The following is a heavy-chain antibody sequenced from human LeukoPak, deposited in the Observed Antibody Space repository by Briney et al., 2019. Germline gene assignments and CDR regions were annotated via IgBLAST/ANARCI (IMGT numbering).Heavy chain of an antibody. D-gene: IGHD6-13*01. J-gene: IGHJ3*02. CDR1: GNTFTSYY. CDR2: INLSGGRT. V-gene: IGHV1-46*01. CDR3: ARGGSSWSSDAFDI. Sequence: ASVKVSCKASGNTFTSYYMHWVRQAPGQGLEWMGIINLSGGRTSYAQKFQGRVTMTREMSTSTVYMELSSLRSDDTAVYYCARGGSSWSSDAFDIWGQGTMVTVSS.